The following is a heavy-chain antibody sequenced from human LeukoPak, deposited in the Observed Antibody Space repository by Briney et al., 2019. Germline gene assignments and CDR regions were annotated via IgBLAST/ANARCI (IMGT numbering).Heavy chain of an antibody. CDR2: IYYSGST. D-gene: IGHD3-10*01. CDR1: GGSISGGGYY. J-gene: IGHJ5*02. Sequence: PSETLSLTCSVSGGSISGGGYYWSWIRQHPGKGLEWIGYIYYSGSTYYNPSLKSRVTISVDTSKNQFSLKLSSVTAADTAVYYCASSRPARFGELFPFDPWGQGTLVTVSS. CDR3: ASSRPARFGELFPFDP. V-gene: IGHV4-31*03.